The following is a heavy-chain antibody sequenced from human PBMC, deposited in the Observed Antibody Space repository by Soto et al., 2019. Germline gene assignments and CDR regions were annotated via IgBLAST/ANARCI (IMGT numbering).Heavy chain of an antibody. J-gene: IGHJ6*02. CDR1: GYTFSNHW. CDR2: IYPGDSES. CDR3: ARHKRYYYGLAG. Sequence: ESLKISCMGSGYTFSNHWIAWVRQTPGKGLEWMGIIYPGDSESRYSPSFQGQVTISVDKSITTAYLQWSSLKASDTAMYYCARHKRYYYGLAGWGQGTTVTVSS. V-gene: IGHV5-51*01.